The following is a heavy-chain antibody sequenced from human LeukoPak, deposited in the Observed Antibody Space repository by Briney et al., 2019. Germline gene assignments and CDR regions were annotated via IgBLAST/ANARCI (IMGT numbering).Heavy chain of an antibody. V-gene: IGHV4-59*01. CDR3: AREKDDYYYFDY. Sequence: ASETLSLTCTVSGGSISSYYWSWIRQPPGKGLEGIGCISYSGSTNYNPSLKSRVTISLDTSKNQFSLRLSSVTAADTAVYYCAREKDDYYYFDYWGQGTLVTVSP. J-gene: IGHJ4*02. CDR1: GGSISSYY. D-gene: IGHD4-11*01. CDR2: ISYSGST.